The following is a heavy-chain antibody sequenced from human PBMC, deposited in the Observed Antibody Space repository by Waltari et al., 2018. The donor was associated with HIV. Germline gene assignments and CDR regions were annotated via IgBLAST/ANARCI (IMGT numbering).Heavy chain of an antibody. CDR1: GDTFRTYT. CDR3: ARNGDYAPAY. Sequence: QVQLVQSGAEVKKPGSSVKVSCRASGDTFRTYTISWVRQAPGQGLEWMGGITPIFKTTKYAQKFQGRVTLTADESTRTTYMELTSRRSDDTAMYYCARNGDYAPAYWGQGTLVTVSS. CDR2: ITPIFKTT. V-gene: IGHV1-69*01. J-gene: IGHJ4*02. D-gene: IGHD4-17*01.